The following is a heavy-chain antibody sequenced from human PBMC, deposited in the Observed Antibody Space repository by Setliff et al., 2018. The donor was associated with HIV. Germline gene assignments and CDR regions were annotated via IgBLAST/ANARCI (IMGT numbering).Heavy chain of an antibody. Sequence: GASVKVSCKASGGTFSSYPITWVRQAPGQGLEWMGWIGTYNGDTNYAQKFQGRVTMTTDTSTSTAYMELRSLRSDDTAVYYCARVIDYGVLYWSYYMDVWGKGTTVTVSS. V-gene: IGHV1-18*01. D-gene: IGHD4-17*01. CDR1: GGTFSSYP. CDR3: ARVIDYGVLYWSYYMDV. J-gene: IGHJ6*03. CDR2: IGTYNGDT.